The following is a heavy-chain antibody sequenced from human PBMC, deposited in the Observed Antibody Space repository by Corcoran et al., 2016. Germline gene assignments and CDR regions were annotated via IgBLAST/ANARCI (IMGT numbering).Heavy chain of an antibody. D-gene: IGHD3-22*01. CDR3: ASRPVITTYYFDF. Sequence: QVQLVQSGAEVKKPGSSVKVSCKASGGTFSSYAINWVRQAPGLGLEWMGGIIPIFGTANYAQKFPGRVTITADESTSTTYMELSSLRSEDTAVYYCASRPVITTYYFDFWGQGTLVTVSS. V-gene: IGHV1-69*01. CDR1: GGTFSSYA. CDR2: IIPIFGTA. J-gene: IGHJ4*02.